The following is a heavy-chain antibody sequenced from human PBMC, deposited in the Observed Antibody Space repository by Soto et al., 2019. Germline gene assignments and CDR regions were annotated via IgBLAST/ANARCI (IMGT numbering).Heavy chain of an antibody. CDR1: GFTFDDYA. J-gene: IGHJ6*02. Sequence: EVQLVEAGGDLVQPGRSLRLSCAASGFTFDDYAMHWVRQLPGKGLKWVSGLSWNGVTIGYAASVKGRFTISRDNAKKSLHRQMTGLRPDDTALYSCAASRAYDSSVYSGFHYGMDVWGLETTVTVSS. CDR2: LSWNGVTI. CDR3: AASRAYDSSVYSGFHYGMDV. V-gene: IGHV3-9*01. D-gene: IGHD3-22*01.